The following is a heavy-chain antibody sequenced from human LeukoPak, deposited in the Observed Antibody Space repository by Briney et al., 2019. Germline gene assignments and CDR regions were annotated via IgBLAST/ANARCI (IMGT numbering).Heavy chain of an antibody. Sequence: SETLSLTCAVYGGSFSGYYWSWIRQPPGKGLEWIGEINHSGSTNYNPSLKSRVTISVDTSKNQFSLKLSSVTAADTAVYYCARLSGSYYEPLDYWGQGTLVTVSS. CDR2: INHSGST. D-gene: IGHD1-26*01. CDR3: ARLSGSYYEPLDY. V-gene: IGHV4-34*01. J-gene: IGHJ4*02. CDR1: GGSFSGYY.